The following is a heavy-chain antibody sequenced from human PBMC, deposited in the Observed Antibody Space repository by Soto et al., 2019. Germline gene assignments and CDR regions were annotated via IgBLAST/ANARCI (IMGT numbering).Heavy chain of an antibody. CDR2: ISVSGGIT. J-gene: IGHJ4*01. CDR3: TKDKSREITVTAVY. CDR1: GFTFSNYA. Sequence: EVELLESGGGLVQPGGSLRLSCAASGFTFSNYAMSWVRQAPGKGLEWVSAISVSGGITYYADSVKDRYTISRDNSKNKLYLKMNSLRADETAISYCTKDKSREITVTAVYWGHGTL. D-gene: IGHD4-17*01. V-gene: IGHV3-23*01.